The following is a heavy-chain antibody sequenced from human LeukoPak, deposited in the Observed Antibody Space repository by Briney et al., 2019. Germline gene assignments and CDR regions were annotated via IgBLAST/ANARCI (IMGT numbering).Heavy chain of an antibody. Sequence: SETLSLTCAVSGGSINSHYWGWIRQPPGKGLQWIGHIYSTGKNNYNPSLKSRVTISLDTSKSHLSLNLTSVLAADTAIYYCVRRDTGWNYFDYWGQGILVTVSS. V-gene: IGHV4-4*08. J-gene: IGHJ4*02. CDR3: VRRDTGWNYFDY. CDR2: IYSTGKN. CDR1: GGSINSHY. D-gene: IGHD6-19*01.